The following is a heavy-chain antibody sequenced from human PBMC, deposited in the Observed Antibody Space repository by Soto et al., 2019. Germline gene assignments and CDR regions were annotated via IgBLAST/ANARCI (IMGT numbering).Heavy chain of an antibody. CDR2: IYYSGST. CDR3: ARHHQGSGWYFFGWWFDY. D-gene: IGHD6-19*01. J-gene: IGHJ4*02. CDR1: GGSISSSSYY. Sequence: SETLSLTCTVSGGSISSSSYYWGWIRQPPGKGLEWIGSIYYSGSTYYNPSLKSRVTISVDTSKNQFSLKLSSVTAADTAVYYCARHHQGSGWYFFGWWFDYWGQGTLVTVSS. V-gene: IGHV4-39*01.